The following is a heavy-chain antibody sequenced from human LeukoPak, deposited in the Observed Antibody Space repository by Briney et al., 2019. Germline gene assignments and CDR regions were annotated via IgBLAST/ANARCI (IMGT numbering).Heavy chain of an antibody. Sequence: PSETLSLTCVVYGGSFSGYYWRWIRQPPGKGLEWIGEINHRGSTNYNPSLKSRVTISVDTSKNQFSLKLSSVTAADTAVYYCARDNWNYGSSMDVWGQGTTVTVSS. J-gene: IGHJ6*02. V-gene: IGHV4-34*01. CDR1: GGSFSGYY. CDR2: INHRGST. D-gene: IGHD1-7*01. CDR3: ARDNWNYGSSMDV.